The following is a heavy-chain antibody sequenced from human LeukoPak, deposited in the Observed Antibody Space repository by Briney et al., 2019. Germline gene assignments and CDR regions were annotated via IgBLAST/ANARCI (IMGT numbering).Heavy chain of an antibody. CDR3: AKDVRGYNRPFDY. V-gene: IGHV3-23*01. CDR1: GFSFSSHA. J-gene: IGHJ4*02. Sequence: GGSLRLSCAASGFSFSSHAMNWVRQAPGKGLEWVSAISGSGSHTYYADSVRGRFTISIDNSKSTLYLQMNSLRAEDTAVYYCAKDVRGYNRPFDYWGQGTLVTVSS. CDR2: ISGSGSHT. D-gene: IGHD3-10*02.